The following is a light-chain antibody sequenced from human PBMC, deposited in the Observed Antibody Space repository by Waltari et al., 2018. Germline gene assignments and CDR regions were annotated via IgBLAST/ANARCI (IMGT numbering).Light chain of an antibody. Sequence: DIEMAEYPSFVSASVGERVTITCRTSQRILIYVNWFQQKPGKAPELLIYGASRVQSGVAPGCSASGSGTDFTLTIDNLQLEDIGTYFCQQTYSTFKTFGQGTRVDIK. V-gene: IGKV1-39*01. CDR1: QRILIY. J-gene: IGKJ2*01. CDR3: QQTYSTFKT. CDR2: GAS.